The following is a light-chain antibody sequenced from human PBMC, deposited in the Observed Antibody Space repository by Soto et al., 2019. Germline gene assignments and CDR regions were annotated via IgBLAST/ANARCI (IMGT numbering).Light chain of an antibody. J-gene: IGLJ1*01. CDR2: EVS. V-gene: IGLV2-23*02. CDR1: SSDVGIYNL. Sequence: QSALTQPASVSGSPGQSIAISCTGTSSDVGIYNLVSWYQQHPGKAPKLIIYEVSKRPSGVSDRFSGSKSGSTASLTISGLQAEDEVEYTCYPYAGNNTYYVFGTGTKVPVL. CDR3: YPYAGNNTYYV.